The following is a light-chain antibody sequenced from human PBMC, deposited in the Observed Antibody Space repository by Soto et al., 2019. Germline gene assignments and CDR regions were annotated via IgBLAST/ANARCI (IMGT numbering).Light chain of an antibody. CDR2: DVT. Sequence: QSALTQPASVSGSPGQSITLSCTGTSSDVGGYNCVSWYQQYPGKAPKLMIHDVTNRPSGVSNRFSGSNSGNTASLTISGLQDEDEADYYCSSYTSTSCYVFGTGTKLTVL. CDR3: SSYTSTSCYV. CDR1: SSDVGGYNC. V-gene: IGLV2-14*01. J-gene: IGLJ1*01.